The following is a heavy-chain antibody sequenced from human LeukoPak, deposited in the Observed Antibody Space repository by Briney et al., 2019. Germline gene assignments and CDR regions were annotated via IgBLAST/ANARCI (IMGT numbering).Heavy chain of an antibody. CDR1: GFTFSSYE. J-gene: IGHJ6*04. D-gene: IGHD6-13*01. CDR2: ISSSGSTI. Sequence: HPGGSLRLSCAASGFTFSSYEMNWVRQAPGKGLEWVSYISSSGSTIYYADSVKGRFTISRDNAKNSLYLQMNSLRAEDTAVYYCARDHIAAAGVSGGRINYYYSGMDVWGKGTTVTVSS. V-gene: IGHV3-48*03. CDR3: ARDHIAAAGVSGGRINYYYSGMDV.